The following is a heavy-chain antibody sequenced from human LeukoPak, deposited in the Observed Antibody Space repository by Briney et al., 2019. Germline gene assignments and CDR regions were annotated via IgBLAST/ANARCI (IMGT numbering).Heavy chain of an antibody. CDR1: GGSFSGYY. Sequence: PSETLSLTCAVYGGSFSGYYWSWIRQPPGKGLEWIGEINHSGSTNYNPSLKSRVTISVDTSKNQFSLKLSSVTAADTAVYYCAGGRRNDYVWGSYRSGYFDYWGQGTLVTVSS. J-gene: IGHJ4*02. V-gene: IGHV4-34*01. D-gene: IGHD3-16*02. CDR2: INHSGST. CDR3: AGGRRNDYVWGSYRSGYFDY.